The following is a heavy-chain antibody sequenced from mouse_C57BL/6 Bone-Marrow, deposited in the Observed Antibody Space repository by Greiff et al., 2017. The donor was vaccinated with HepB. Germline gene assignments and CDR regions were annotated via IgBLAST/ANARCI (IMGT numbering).Heavy chain of an antibody. V-gene: IGHV1-80*01. CDR2: IYPGDGDT. D-gene: IGHD2-4*01. Sequence: QVQLQQSGAELVKPGASVKISCKASGYAFSSYWMNWVKQRPGKGLEWIGQIYPGDGDTNYNGKFKGKATLTADKSSSTAYMQLSSLTSEDSAVYFCAPGDYPHYYAMDYWGQGTSVTVSS. CDR3: APGDYPHYYAMDY. CDR1: GYAFSSYW. J-gene: IGHJ4*01.